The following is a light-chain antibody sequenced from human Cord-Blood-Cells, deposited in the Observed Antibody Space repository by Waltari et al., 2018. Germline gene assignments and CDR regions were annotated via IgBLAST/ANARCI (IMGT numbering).Light chain of an antibody. J-gene: IGKJ2*01. CDR2: AAS. CDR1: QGISSY. CDR3: QQYYSTPMYT. Sequence: IQLTQSPSSLSASVGDRVTITCRASQGISSYLAWYQQKPGKAPKLLIYAASTLQSGVPSRFSGSGSGTDFTLTISSLQPEDVAVYYCQQYYSTPMYTFGQGTKLEIK. V-gene: IGKV1-9*01.